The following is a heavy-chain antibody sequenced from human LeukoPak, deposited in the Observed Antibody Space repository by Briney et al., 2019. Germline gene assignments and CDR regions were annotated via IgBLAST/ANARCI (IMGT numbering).Heavy chain of an antibody. V-gene: IGHV3-7*03. CDR1: GFTFSSYW. J-gene: IGHJ5*02. CDR2: IKQDGSEK. Sequence: GGSLRLSCAASGFTFSSYWMTWVRQAPGEGLEWVANIKQDGSEKYYVDSVKGRFTISRDNAKNSLYLQMNSLRAEDTAVYYCARDQYDFWSGYYTSWGQGTLVTVSS. CDR3: ARDQYDFWSGYYTS. D-gene: IGHD3-3*01.